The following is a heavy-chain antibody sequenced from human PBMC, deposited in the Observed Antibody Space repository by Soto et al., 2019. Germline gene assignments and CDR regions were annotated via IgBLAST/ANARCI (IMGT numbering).Heavy chain of an antibody. CDR1: GFTFSSYG. CDR2: ISGSGGST. D-gene: IGHD2-2*01. V-gene: IGHV3-23*01. J-gene: IGHJ4*02. Sequence: GGSLRLSCAASGFTFSSYGMSWVRQAPGKGLEWVSGISGSGGSTYHAESVKGRFTISRDNAKSSLYLQMTSLRAEDTAVYHCAKSLSAIPGDSWGQGTLVTVSS. CDR3: AKSLSAIPGDS.